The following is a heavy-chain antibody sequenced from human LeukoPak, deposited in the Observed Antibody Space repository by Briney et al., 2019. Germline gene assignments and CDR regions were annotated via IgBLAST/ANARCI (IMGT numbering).Heavy chain of an antibody. CDR1: GFTFSSYS. D-gene: IGHD5-12*01. V-gene: IGHV3-21*01. J-gene: IGHJ6*02. CDR2: ISSSSSYI. Sequence: PGGSLRLSCAASGFTFSSYSMNWVRQAPGKGLEWVSSISSSSSYIYYADSVKGRFTISRDNAKNSLYLQMNSLRAEDTAEYYCAREAPSDIDPDYYYYGMDVWGQGTTVTVSS. CDR3: AREAPSDIDPDYYYYGMDV.